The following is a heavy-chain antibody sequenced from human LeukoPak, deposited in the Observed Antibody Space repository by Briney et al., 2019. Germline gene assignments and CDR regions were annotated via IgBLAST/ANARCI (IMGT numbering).Heavy chain of an antibody. Sequence: PGGSLRLSCAASRFTFSDYNMRWLPQAPGKGLKGVTSISRSDSNKYYTVSGKGRLTISRDNTKNTLYLPMNSLRAEDTAVYYWARGPSGYHNTGGQGTLVTVSS. CDR1: RFTFSDYN. J-gene: IGHJ4*02. CDR3: ARGPSGYHNT. V-gene: IGHV3-11*04. D-gene: IGHD5-12*01. CDR2: ISRSDSNK.